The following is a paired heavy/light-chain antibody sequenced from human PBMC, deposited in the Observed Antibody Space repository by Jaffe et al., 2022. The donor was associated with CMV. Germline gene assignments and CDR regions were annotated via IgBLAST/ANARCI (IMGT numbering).Light chain of an antibody. CDR2: EVT. CDR1: SSDVGDYNL. CDR3: CSGAGSYTYV. V-gene: IGLV2-23*02. J-gene: IGLJ1*01. Sequence: QSALTQPASVSGSPGQSITISCTGTSSDVGDYNLVSWYQHHPGKAPKLIIYEVTRRPSAVSNRFSGSKSGNTASLTISGLQAEDEADYYCCSGAGSYTYVFGSGTKVTVL.
Heavy chain of an antibody. CDR2: LYFSGST. D-gene: IGHD1-7*01. CDR1: GASISSTTYS. J-gene: IGHJ4*02. Sequence: QLHLQESGPGLAKPSETLSLTCTVSGASISSTTYSWGWIRQPPGKGLEWIGSLYFSGSTYSNPSLKGRVTISLDTSKNHFSLKLTSVTAADTAVYYCALIRGTTFDYWGQGTLVTVSS. V-gene: IGHV4-39*02. CDR3: ALIRGTTFDY.